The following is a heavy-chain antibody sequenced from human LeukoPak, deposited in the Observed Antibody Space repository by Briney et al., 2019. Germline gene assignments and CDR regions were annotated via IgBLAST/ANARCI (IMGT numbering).Heavy chain of an antibody. CDR3: ARDRPKGLLTDYYYGMDV. V-gene: IGHV3-11*01. CDR1: GGSFSGYY. J-gene: IGHJ6*02. CDR2: ISSSGSTI. Sequence: LSLTCAVYGGSFSGYYWSWIRQAPGKGLEWVSYISSSGSTIYYADSVKGRFTISRDNAKNSLYLQMNSLRAEDTAVYYCARDRPKGLLTDYYYGMDVWGQGTTVTVSS.